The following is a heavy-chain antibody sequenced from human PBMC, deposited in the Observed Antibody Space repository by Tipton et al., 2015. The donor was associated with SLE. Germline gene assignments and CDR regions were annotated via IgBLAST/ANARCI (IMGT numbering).Heavy chain of an antibody. J-gene: IGHJ4*02. V-gene: IGHV4-31*03. D-gene: IGHD2/OR15-2a*01. CDR3: ARTFYDSRGFDY. CDR1: GDSMSSGGHY. CDR2: IFYIGSA. Sequence: TLSLTCTVSGDSMSSGGHYWSWIRQHPGKGLEWIGYIFYIGSAYYNPSLQSRATISVDPSKNQFSLNLTSVTAADTAVYYCARTFYDSRGFDYWGQGALVTVSS.